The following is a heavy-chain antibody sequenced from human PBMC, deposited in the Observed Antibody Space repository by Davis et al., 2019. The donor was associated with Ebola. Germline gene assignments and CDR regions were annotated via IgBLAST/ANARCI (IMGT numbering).Heavy chain of an antibody. J-gene: IGHJ3*02. Sequence: SETLSLTCAVYGGSFSGYYWSWIRQPPGKGLEWIGEINHSGSTNYNPSLKSRVTISVDTSKNQFSLKLSSVTAADTAVYYCARGTIAAGDAFDIWGQGTMDTVSS. D-gene: IGHD6-13*01. CDR2: INHSGST. V-gene: IGHV4-34*01. CDR3: ARGTIAAGDAFDI. CDR1: GGSFSGYY.